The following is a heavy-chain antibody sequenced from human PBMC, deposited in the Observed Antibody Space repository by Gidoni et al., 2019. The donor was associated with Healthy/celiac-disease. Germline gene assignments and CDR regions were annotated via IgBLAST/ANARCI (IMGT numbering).Heavy chain of an antibody. CDR2: ISAYNGNT. Sequence: QVQLVQSGAEVKKPGASVKVSCKASGYTFTSYGISWVRQAPGQGLEWMGWISAYNGNTNYAQKLQGRVTMTTDTSTSTAYMELRSLRSDDTAVYYCARGHPPNYYDSSGYYHPIDYWGQGTLVTVSS. D-gene: IGHD3-22*01. CDR1: GYTFTSYG. CDR3: ARGHPPNYYDSSGYYHPIDY. V-gene: IGHV1-18*01. J-gene: IGHJ4*02.